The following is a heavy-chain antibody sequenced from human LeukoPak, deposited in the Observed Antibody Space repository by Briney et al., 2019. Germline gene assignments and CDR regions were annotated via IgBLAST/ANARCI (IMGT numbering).Heavy chain of an antibody. J-gene: IGHJ4*02. D-gene: IGHD3-22*01. V-gene: IGHV1-8*01. CDR3: ARDPLLYDSGGYYRPYFDY. CDR2: MNPNSGNT. CDR1: GYTFTSYD. Sequence: GASVKVSCKASGYTFTSYDINWVRQATGQGLEWMGWMNPNSGNTGYAQKFQGRVTMTRNTSISTAYMELRNLGSDDTAVYYCARDPLLYDSGGYYRPYFDYWGQGTLVTVAS.